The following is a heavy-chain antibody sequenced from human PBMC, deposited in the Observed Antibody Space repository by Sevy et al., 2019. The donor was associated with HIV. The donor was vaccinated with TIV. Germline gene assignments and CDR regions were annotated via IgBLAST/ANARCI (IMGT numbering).Heavy chain of an antibody. V-gene: IGHV1-18*01. CDR3: VGEGEGSGGVVYFLY. CDR2: ISAYYGST. D-gene: IGHD3-16*01. CDR1: GYTFTNYG. Sequence: ASVKVSCKASGYTFTNYGISWVRQAPGQGLEWMGWISAYYGSTNYAQNLQGRVTLTRDTSTSTAYMELKDLRTDDTAVYYGVGEGEGSGGVVYFLYWGQGTPVTVSS. J-gene: IGHJ1*01.